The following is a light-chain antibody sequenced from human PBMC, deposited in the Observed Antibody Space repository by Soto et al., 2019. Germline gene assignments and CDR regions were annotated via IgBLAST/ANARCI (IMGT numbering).Light chain of an antibody. Sequence: DIQMTQSPSTLSASVGDRVTITCRASQSISSWLAWYQQKPGKAPKLLIYDASSLESGVPSRFSGSGSGTEFTRTISSLQPDVFATYFCQQYNSYPTTFGQGSKVEIK. CDR2: DAS. V-gene: IGKV1-5*01. J-gene: IGKJ1*01. CDR1: QSISSW. CDR3: QQYNSYPTT.